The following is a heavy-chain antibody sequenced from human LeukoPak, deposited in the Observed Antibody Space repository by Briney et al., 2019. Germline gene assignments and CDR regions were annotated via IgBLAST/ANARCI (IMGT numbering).Heavy chain of an antibody. J-gene: IGHJ4*02. D-gene: IGHD2-15*01. CDR1: GFSFNNYA. CDR2: IRGSGGSA. V-gene: IGHV3-23*01. Sequence: GGSLRLSCAASGFSFNNYAMSWVRQAPGKGLEWVSAIRGSGGSASYADSVQGRFTISRDNSENTLYLQMSSLRAEDTAVYYCAKDRECSGGACYRYFDYWGQGTLVPSPQ. CDR3: AKDRECSGGACYRYFDY.